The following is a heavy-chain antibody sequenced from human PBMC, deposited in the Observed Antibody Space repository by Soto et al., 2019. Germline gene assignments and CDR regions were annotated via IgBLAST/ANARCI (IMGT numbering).Heavy chain of an antibody. V-gene: IGHV4-59*08. CDR1: GGSISSYY. J-gene: IGHJ6*03. D-gene: IGHD3-22*01. Sequence: PSETLSLTCTVSGGSISSYYWSWIRQPPGKGLEWIGYMYYSGSTKYNPSLKSRVTISVDTSKNQFSLKLSSVTAADTAVYYCGRTQESYSSAGNYYYYMDVWGKGTTVTVSS. CDR2: MYYSGST. CDR3: GRTQESYSSAGNYYYYMDV.